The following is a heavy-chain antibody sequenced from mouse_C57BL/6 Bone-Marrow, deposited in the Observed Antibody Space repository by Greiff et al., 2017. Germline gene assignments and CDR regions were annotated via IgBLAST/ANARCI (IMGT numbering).Heavy chain of an antibody. CDR2: ISGGGGNT. J-gene: IGHJ1*03. CDR1: GFTFSSYT. Sequence: EVMLVESGGGLVKPGGSLKLSCAASGFTFSSYTMSWVRQTPEKRLQWVAAISGGGGNTYYPDSVKGRFTISRDNAKNTLYLQMSSLRSEDTALYYYSRQVTTVLATKYFDVWGTGTTVTVSS. CDR3: SRQVTTVLATKYFDV. V-gene: IGHV5-9*01. D-gene: IGHD1-1*01.